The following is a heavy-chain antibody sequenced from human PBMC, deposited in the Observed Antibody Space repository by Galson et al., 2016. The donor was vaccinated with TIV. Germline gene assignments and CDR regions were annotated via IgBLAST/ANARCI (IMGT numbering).Heavy chain of an antibody. J-gene: IGHJ6*02. Sequence: SETLSLTCTVSGVSISGHYWTWIRQPPGKGLAWIGYIYYNGPTNYSPSLKSRVTFSVDTSKNQVSLKLNSVTAADTAVYYCARERRDYYYGIDVLGQGTTVIVSS. CDR1: GVSISGHY. CDR2: IYYNGPT. CDR3: ARERRDYYYGIDV. V-gene: IGHV4-59*11.